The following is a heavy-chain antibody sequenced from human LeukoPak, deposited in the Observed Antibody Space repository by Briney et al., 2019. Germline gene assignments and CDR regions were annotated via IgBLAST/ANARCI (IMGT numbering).Heavy chain of an antibody. CDR3: ARVGVQYYDFWSGYYDDYYYYYGMDV. D-gene: IGHD3-3*01. CDR1: GYTFTSYD. J-gene: IGHJ6*02. V-gene: IGHV1-46*01. Sequence: GASVNVSCKASGYTFTSYDINWVRQAPGQGLEWMGIINPSGGSTSYAQKFQGRVTVTRDTSTSTVYMELSSLRSEDTAVYYCARVGVQYYDFWSGYYDDYYYYYGMDVWGQGTTVTVSS. CDR2: INPSGGST.